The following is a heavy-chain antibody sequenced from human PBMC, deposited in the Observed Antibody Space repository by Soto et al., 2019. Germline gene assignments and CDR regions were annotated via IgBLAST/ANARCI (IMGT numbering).Heavy chain of an antibody. Sequence: SETLSLTCTVSGGSISSYYWSWIRQPPGKGLEWIGYIYYNGSTNYNPSLKSRVTISVNTSKNQFSLKLSSVTAADTAVYYCARTYYDFWSGYWRWFDPWGHGTLVTVS. V-gene: IGHV4-59*01. CDR1: GGSISSYY. J-gene: IGHJ5*02. D-gene: IGHD3-3*01. CDR3: ARTYYDFWSGYWRWFDP. CDR2: IYYNGST.